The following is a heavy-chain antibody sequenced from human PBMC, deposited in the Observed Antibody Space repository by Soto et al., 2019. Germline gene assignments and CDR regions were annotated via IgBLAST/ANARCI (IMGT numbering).Heavy chain of an antibody. CDR2: IYESEST. CDR1: GASISSGNYY. V-gene: IGHV4-39*01. CDR3: ARHGRKGGYDWHFIDY. J-gene: IGHJ4*02. D-gene: IGHD5-12*01. Sequence: SETLSLTCTVSGASISSGNYYWGWIRQPPGKGLEWIGSIYESESTYYKPSLKSRVTISVDTSKNQFSMKLSSVTAADTAVYYCARHGRKGGYDWHFIDYWGQGTRVT.